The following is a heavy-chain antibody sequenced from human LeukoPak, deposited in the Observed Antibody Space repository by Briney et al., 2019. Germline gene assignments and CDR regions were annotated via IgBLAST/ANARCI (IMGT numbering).Heavy chain of an antibody. CDR2: ISGSGA. D-gene: IGHD3-22*01. V-gene: IGHV3-23*01. CDR3: AKGTYYFDSSGYSHFEY. CDR1: GFISSKFA. Sequence: GGSLRLSCAASGFISSKFAMSWVRQAPGRGPEWVSTISGSGASYANSVKGRFTISRDNSKNTLHLQMNSLRAEDTATYYCAKGTYYFDSSGYSHFEYWGQGTLVTVSS. J-gene: IGHJ4*02.